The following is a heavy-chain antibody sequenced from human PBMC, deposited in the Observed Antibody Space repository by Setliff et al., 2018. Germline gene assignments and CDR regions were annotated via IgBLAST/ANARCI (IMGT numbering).Heavy chain of an antibody. Sequence: PGGSLRLSCAASGFTFSTYRMHWVRQAPGKGLEWVAVIWDDGVKKYHADSVKGRFTISRDNAKNTVYLQMNSLKAEDTAVYYCTTVPSRSPVITPGAFDLWGQGTMVTVSS. J-gene: IGHJ3*01. CDR3: TTVPSRSPVITPGAFDL. D-gene: IGHD1-20*01. CDR1: GFTFSTYR. CDR2: IWDDGVKK. V-gene: IGHV3-33*03.